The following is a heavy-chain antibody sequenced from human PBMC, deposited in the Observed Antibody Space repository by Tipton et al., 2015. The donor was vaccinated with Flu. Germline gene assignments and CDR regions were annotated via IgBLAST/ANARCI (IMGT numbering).Heavy chain of an antibody. V-gene: IGHV3-30*04. D-gene: IGHD5-12*01. CDR3: ARSIVATTSPYYYGMDV. CDR1: GFTFSSYA. CDR2: ISDDGSNK. J-gene: IGHJ6*02. Sequence: SLRLSCAASGFTFSSYAMHWVRQAPGKGLEWVAVISDDGSNKYYADSVKGRFTISRDNSKNTLYLQMNSLRAEDTAVYYCARSIVATTSPYYYGMDVWGQGTTVTVSS.